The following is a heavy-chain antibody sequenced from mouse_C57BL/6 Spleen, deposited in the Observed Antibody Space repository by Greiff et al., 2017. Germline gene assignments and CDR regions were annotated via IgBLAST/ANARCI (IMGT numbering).Heavy chain of an antibody. D-gene: IGHD1-1*01. CDR3: AKFITTVVRYFDV. V-gene: IGHV1-82*01. CDR2: IYPGDGDT. Sequence: LVESGPELVKPGASVKISCKASGYAFSSSWMNWVKQRPGKGLEWIGRIYPGDGDTNYNGKFKGKATLTADKSSSTAYMQLSSLTSEDSAVYFCAKFITTVVRYFDVWGTGTTVTVSS. CDR1: GYAFSSSW. J-gene: IGHJ1*03.